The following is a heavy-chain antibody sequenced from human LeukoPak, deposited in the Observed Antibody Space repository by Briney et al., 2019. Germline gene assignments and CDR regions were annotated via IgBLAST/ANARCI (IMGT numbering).Heavy chain of an antibody. Sequence: GASVKVSCKASGGTFSSYAISWVRQAPGQGLEWMGGIIPIFSTANYAQKFQGRVTITADESTSTAYMELSSLRSEDTAVYYCARATRYCSGGSCFTSHDYWGQGTLVTVSS. V-gene: IGHV1-69*13. CDR3: ARATRYCSGGSCFTSHDY. CDR1: GGTFSSYA. D-gene: IGHD2-15*01. J-gene: IGHJ4*02. CDR2: IIPIFSTA.